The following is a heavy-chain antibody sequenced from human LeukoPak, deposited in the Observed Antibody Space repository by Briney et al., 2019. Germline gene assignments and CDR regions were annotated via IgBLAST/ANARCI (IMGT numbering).Heavy chain of an antibody. Sequence: GASVEVSCKASGGTFSSYTISWVRQAPGQGLEWMGRIIPILGIANYAQKFQGRVTITADKSTSTAYMELSSLRSEDTAVYYCARGGGDFIVVVPAAQREVWLDPWGQGTLVTVSS. CDR1: GGTFSSYT. J-gene: IGHJ5*02. V-gene: IGHV1-69*02. CDR2: IIPILGIA. D-gene: IGHD2-2*01. CDR3: ARGGGDFIVVVPAAQREVWLDP.